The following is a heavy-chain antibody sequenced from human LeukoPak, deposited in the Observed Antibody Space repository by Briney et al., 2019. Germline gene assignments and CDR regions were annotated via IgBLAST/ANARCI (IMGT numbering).Heavy chain of an antibody. J-gene: IGHJ4*02. CDR2: IWYDGSNK. V-gene: IGHV3-33*06. D-gene: IGHD1-26*01. CDR1: GFTFSSYG. Sequence: TGGSLRLSCAASGFTFSSYGMHWVRQAPGKGLEWVAVIWYDGSNKYYADSVKGRFTISRDNSKNALYLQMNSLRAEDTAVYYCAKDAVGRHYFDYWGQGTLVTVSS. CDR3: AKDAVGRHYFDY.